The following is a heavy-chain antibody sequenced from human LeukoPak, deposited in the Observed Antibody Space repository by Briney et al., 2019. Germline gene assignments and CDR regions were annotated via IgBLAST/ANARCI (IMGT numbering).Heavy chain of an antibody. D-gene: IGHD3-9*01. CDR2: IIPVLGLS. CDR3: ARDDDYEILTGYYFDS. J-gene: IGHJ4*02. V-gene: IGHV1-69*04. Sequence: SVKVSCKASGYTFNDYYMHWVRQAPGQGLEWMGRIIPVLGLSKYAEKFQGRVTITADKSTSTVYMELNSLRSDDTAVYYCARDDDYEILTGYYFDSWGQGALLTVSS. CDR1: GYTFNDYY.